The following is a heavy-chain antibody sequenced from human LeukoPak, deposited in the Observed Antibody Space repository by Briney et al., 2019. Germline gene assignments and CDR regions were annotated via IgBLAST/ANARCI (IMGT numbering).Heavy chain of an antibody. J-gene: IGHJ6*02. Sequence: GGSLRLSCVTSGFTFSESWMSWVRQAPGKGLEWVADIKEDGSQKDYVDSVKGRFTISRDNAKNSLYLQMDSPRAEDTAVYYCATYSNWVAGDVWGQGTTVSVSS. D-gene: IGHD7-27*01. V-gene: IGHV3-7*01. CDR3: ATYSNWVAGDV. CDR2: IKEDGSQK. CDR1: GFTFSESW.